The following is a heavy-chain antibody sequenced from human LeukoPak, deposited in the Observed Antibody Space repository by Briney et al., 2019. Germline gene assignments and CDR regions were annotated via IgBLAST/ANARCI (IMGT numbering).Heavy chain of an antibody. J-gene: IGHJ4*02. CDR2: INANSGGT. CDR1: GYTFTSYG. Sequence: GASVKVSCKASGYTFTSYGISWVRQAPGQGLEWMGWINANSGGTSYAQKFQGRVTVTRDTSISTAYMELTRLTSDDTAAYYCARDPIDGYYYFDYWGQGTLVTVSS. CDR3: ARDPIDGYYYFDY. V-gene: IGHV1-2*02. D-gene: IGHD5-24*01.